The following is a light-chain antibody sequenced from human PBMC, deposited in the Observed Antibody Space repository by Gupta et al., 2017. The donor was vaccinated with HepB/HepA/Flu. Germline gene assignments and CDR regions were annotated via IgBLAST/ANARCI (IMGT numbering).Light chain of an antibody. CDR1: SSNIGRYT. CDR3: SAWDDSQNGLYV. CDR2: SDS. J-gene: IGLJ1*01. V-gene: IGLV1-44*01. Sequence: QSVLTQPPSASETPGQRVTISCSGSSSNIGRYTVNWYQQVPGTAPKLLIYSDSGRRSGVPDRFSCSNFGASAALAISGRQAEEEADYYCSAWDDSQNGLYVFGTGTKVTVL.